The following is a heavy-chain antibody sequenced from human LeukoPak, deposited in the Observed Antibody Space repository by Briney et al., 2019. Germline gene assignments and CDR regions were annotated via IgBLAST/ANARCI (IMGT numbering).Heavy chain of an antibody. D-gene: IGHD5-24*01. Sequence: SETLSLTCTVSGGSISSSSYYWGWIRQPPGKGLEWIGSIYYSGSTYYNPSLKSRVTISVDTSKNQFSLKLSSVTAADTAVYYCASRVEMATITFSDNWGQGTLVTVSS. V-gene: IGHV4-39*01. CDR3: ASRVEMATITFSDN. CDR2: IYYSGST. J-gene: IGHJ4*02. CDR1: GGSISSSSYY.